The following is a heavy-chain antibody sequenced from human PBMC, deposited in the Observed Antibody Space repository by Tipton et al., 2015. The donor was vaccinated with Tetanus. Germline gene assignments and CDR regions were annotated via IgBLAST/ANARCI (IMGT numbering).Heavy chain of an antibody. J-gene: IGHJ4*02. CDR3: ARLGDGYNWTPPE. CDR1: GFTFSSYW. V-gene: IGHV3-7*01. CDR2: IKQDGSEK. D-gene: IGHD5-24*01. Sequence: SLRLSCAASGFTFSSYWMSWVRQAPGKGLEWVANIKQDGSEKYYVDSVKGRFTISRDNAKNSLYLQMNSLRAEDTAVYYCARLGDGYNWTPPEWGQGTLVTVSS.